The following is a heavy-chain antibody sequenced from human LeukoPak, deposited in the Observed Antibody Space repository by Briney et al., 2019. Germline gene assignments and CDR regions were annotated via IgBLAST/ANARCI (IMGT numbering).Heavy chain of an antibody. D-gene: IGHD6-13*01. J-gene: IGHJ4*02. CDR2: IIPIFGTA. Sequence: GASVKVSCKASGGTFSSYAISWVRQAPGQGLEWMGRIIPIFGTANYAQKFQGRVTITTDESTSTAYMELSSLGSEDTAVYYCARDSLSYSSSWYDLGYWGQGTLVTVSS. CDR1: GGTFSSYA. V-gene: IGHV1-69*05. CDR3: ARDSLSYSSSWYDLGY.